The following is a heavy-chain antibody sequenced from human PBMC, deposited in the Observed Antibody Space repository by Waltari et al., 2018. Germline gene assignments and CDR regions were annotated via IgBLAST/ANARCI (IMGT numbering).Heavy chain of an antibody. CDR3: ARETGGSSAHGYYFDY. Sequence: QVQLQESGPGLVKPSQTLSLTCTVSGGSIRSGSYYWTWIRPPAGKGLEWIGYIYTSGSTNYNPSLKSRVTISVDTSKNQFSLKLSSVTAADTAVYYCARETGGSSAHGYYFDYWGQGTLVTVSS. D-gene: IGHD6-25*01. J-gene: IGHJ4*02. CDR1: GGSIRSGSYY. V-gene: IGHV4-61*09. CDR2: IYTSGST.